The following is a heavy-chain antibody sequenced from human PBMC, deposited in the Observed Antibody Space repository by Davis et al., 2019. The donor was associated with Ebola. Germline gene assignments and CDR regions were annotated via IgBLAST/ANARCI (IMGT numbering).Heavy chain of an antibody. CDR1: GYTFTSYA. D-gene: IGHD3-10*01. Sequence: ASVKVSCKASGYTFTSYAISWVRQAPGQGLEWMGWISAYNGNTNYAQKLQGRVTMTTDTSTSTAYMELRSLRSDDTAVYYCARDRNTMVRGDYFDYWGQGTLVTVSS. CDR2: ISAYNGNT. CDR3: ARDRNTMVRGDYFDY. V-gene: IGHV1-18*01. J-gene: IGHJ4*02.